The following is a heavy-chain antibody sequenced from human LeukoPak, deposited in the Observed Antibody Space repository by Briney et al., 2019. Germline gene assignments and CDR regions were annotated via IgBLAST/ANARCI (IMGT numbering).Heavy chain of an antibody. D-gene: IGHD3-9*01. Sequence: GESLKISCKGSGYSFTSYWIGWVRQMPGKGLEWMGIIYPGDSDTRCSPSLQGQVTISADKSISTAYLQWSSLKASDTAMYYCARPYYTYYDILTGYQVPYYFDYWGQGTLVTVSS. CDR1: GYSFTSYW. J-gene: IGHJ4*02. V-gene: IGHV5-51*01. CDR3: ARPYYTYYDILTGYQVPYYFDY. CDR2: IYPGDSDT.